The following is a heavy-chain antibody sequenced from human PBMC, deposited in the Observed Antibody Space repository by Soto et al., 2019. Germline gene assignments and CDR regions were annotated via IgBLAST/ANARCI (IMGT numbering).Heavy chain of an antibody. V-gene: IGHV2-5*02. CDR2: IYWDDDQ. CDR1: GFSLTTTSMG. Sequence: QTLTLTCAFSGFSLTTTSMGVAWIRQPPGKALEWLALIYWDDDQRYSPSLKDRLTISKDTSRSRVVLTISNMNPEDTGTYFCAHAGDYDLLSFDHWGPGTLVTVSS. D-gene: IGHD4-17*01. J-gene: IGHJ4*02. CDR3: AHAGDYDLLSFDH.